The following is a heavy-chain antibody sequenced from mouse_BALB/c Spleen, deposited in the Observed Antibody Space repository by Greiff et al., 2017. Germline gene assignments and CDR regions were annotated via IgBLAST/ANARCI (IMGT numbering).Heavy chain of an antibody. D-gene: IGHD2-14*01. CDR2: INPSTGYT. CDR3: ASYRNYAMDY. V-gene: IGHV1-7*01. CDR1: GYTFTSYW. J-gene: IGHJ4*01. Sequence: QVQLQQSGAELAKPGASVKMSCKASGYTFTSYWMHWVKQRPGQGLEWIGYINPSTGYTEYNQKFKDKATLTADKSSSTAYMQLSSLTSEDSAVYYCASYRNYAMDYWGQGTSVTVSS.